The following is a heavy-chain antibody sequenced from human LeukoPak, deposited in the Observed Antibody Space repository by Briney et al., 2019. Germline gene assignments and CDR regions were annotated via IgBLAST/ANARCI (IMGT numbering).Heavy chain of an antibody. V-gene: IGHV3-23*01. CDR2: ISRSGRT. CDR1: GLTFSTYD. CDR3: AQGGYFAFDI. D-gene: IGHD2-2*03. J-gene: IGHJ3*02. Sequence: GGSLRLSCAASGLTFSTYDMQWVRQAPGKGLEWVSGISRSGRTYYTDSVKGRFSISRDNSKDTLYLQMNSLRAEDTAVYYCAQGGYFAFDIWGQGTMVAVSS.